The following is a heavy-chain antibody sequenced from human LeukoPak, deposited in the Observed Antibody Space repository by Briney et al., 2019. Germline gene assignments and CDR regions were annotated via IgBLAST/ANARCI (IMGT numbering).Heavy chain of an antibody. J-gene: IGHJ4*02. Sequence: KTGGSLRLSCAASGFTFSSYSMNWVRQAPGKGLEWASSISSSSSYIYYADSVKGRFTISRDNAKNSLYLQMNSLRAEDTAVYYCASYYYDSSGYYYCAYWGQGTLVTVSS. CDR1: GFTFSSYS. V-gene: IGHV3-21*01. CDR3: ASYYYDSSGYYYCAY. CDR2: ISSSSSYI. D-gene: IGHD3-22*01.